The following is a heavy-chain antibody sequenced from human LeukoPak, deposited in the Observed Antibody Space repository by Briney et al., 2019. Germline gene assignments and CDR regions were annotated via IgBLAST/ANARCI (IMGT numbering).Heavy chain of an antibody. Sequence: SETLSLTCAVNGGSFSGFYCTWIRQPPGKGLEWIGEVNHSGGTQYNPSLKSRVTLSVDSSNNHFSLKLTSVTAADTAVYYCARGRSHNWSDPWGQGTLVTVSS. V-gene: IGHV4-34*01. J-gene: IGHJ5*02. CDR1: GGSFSGFY. CDR3: ARGRSHNWSDP. CDR2: VNHSGGT.